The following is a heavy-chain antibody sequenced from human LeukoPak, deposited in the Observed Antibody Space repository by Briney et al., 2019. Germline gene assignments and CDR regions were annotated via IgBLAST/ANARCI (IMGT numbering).Heavy chain of an antibody. Sequence: GGSLRLSCAASGFTFSSYAMTWVRQAPGKGLEWVSGISGGGTTYYADSVKGRFTISRDNSKNTVYLQINSLRAEDTAMYYCAKVSSAWSIDYWGQGTLVTVS. D-gene: IGHD6-19*01. CDR2: ISGGGTT. J-gene: IGHJ4*02. CDR3: AKVSSAWSIDY. CDR1: GFTFSSYA. V-gene: IGHV3-23*01.